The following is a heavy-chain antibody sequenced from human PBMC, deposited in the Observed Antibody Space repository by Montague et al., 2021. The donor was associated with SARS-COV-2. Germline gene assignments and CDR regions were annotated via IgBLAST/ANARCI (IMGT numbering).Heavy chain of an antibody. CDR2: IYYRGST. D-gene: IGHD2-2*01. V-gene: IGHV4-31*03. CDR1: GGSISSGGYY. CDR3: AREKRHYCSSTSCYDNYYYYGMDV. Sequence: TLSLTCTVSGGSISSGGYYWSWIRQHPGKGLEWIGYIYYRGSTYYXXXLKSRVTISVDTSKNQFSLKLSSVTAADTAVYYCAREKRHYCSSTSCYDNYYYYGMDVWGQGTTVTVSS. J-gene: IGHJ6*02.